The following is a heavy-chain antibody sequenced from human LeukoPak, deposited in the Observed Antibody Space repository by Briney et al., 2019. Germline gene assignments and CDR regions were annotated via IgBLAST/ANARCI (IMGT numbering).Heavy chain of an antibody. V-gene: IGHV3-23*01. CDR1: GFTFGSYG. CDR3: AKDPYSKNTYYFDY. D-gene: IGHD4-11*01. CDR2: ISGSGGST. Sequence: GGSRSLSWEASGFTFGSYGMSWVRQAPGKGLEWVSVISGSGGSTYYADSVKGRLTISRDNSKNTLYLQMNSLRAEDTAVYYCAKDPYSKNTYYFDYWGQGTLVTVSS. J-gene: IGHJ4*02.